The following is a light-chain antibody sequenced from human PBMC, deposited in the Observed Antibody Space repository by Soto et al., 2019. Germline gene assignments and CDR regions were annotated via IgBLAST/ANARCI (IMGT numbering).Light chain of an antibody. J-gene: IGLJ1*01. CDR3: CSHTSSNTRV. V-gene: IGLV2-14*01. CDR2: EVS. Sequence: QSVLTQPASVSGSPGQSITIACTGTSSDVGGYNYVSWYQQHPGKAPKLMIYEVSNRPSGVSYRFSGSKSGNTASLTISGLQAEDEADYYCCSHTSSNTRVFGTGTKLTVL. CDR1: SSDVGGYNY.